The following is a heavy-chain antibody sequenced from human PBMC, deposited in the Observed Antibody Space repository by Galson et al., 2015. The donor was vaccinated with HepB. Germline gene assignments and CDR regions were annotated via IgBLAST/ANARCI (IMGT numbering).Heavy chain of an antibody. D-gene: IGHD1-26*01. CDR1: GGSISSGGYY. Sequence: TLSLTCTVSGGSISSGGYYWSWIRQHPGKGLEWIGYIYYSGSTYYNPSLKSRVTISVDTSKNQFSLKLSSVTAADTAVYYCARFYSGSYYSDYWGPGTLVTVSS. CDR2: IYYSGST. V-gene: IGHV4-31*03. CDR3: ARFYSGSYYSDY. J-gene: IGHJ4*02.